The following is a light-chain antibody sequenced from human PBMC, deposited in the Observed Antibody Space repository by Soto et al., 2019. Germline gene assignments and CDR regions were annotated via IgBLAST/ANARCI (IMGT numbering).Light chain of an antibody. J-gene: IGKJ4*02. CDR1: QDIGNS. Sequence: DIQMAQSPSSLSASVGDTVTLTCRASQDIGNSLAWLQQKPGRAPKSLISSVSSLQSGVPSRFSGSRYGADFTRTISNLQPEDFATYYCQQYKTYPLPFGGGTKVEIK. CDR3: QQYKTYPLP. V-gene: IGKV1-16*01. CDR2: SVS.